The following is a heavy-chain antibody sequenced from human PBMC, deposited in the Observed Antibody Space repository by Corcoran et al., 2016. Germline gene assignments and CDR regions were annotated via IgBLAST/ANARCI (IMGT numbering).Heavy chain of an antibody. CDR1: GYTFTSYG. CDR3: ARVCRSTSCYYDYGMDV. Sequence: QVQLVQSGAEVKKPGASVKVSCKASGYTFTSYGISWVRQAPGQGLEWMGWISAYNGNTNYAQKLQGRVTMTTDTSTSTAYMELRSLRSDDTAVYYCARVCRSTSCYYDYGMDVWGQGTTFTVSS. J-gene: IGHJ6*02. V-gene: IGHV1-18*01. D-gene: IGHD2-2*01. CDR2: ISAYNGNT.